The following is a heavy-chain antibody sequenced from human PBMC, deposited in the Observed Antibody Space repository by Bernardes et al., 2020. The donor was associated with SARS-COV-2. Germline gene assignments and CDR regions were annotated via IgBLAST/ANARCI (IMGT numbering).Heavy chain of an antibody. CDR2: IYTNGNT. CDR3: ARGGGGDPIFSRDYYGVDV. J-gene: IGHJ6*02. D-gene: IGHD2-21*02. CDR1: SGSISPYY. V-gene: IGHV4-59*01. Sequence: SETLSLTCSVSSGSISPYYLTWIRQPPGQGLEWIGYIYTNGNTHYNPSLRGRVTMSVDTSKNSFSLKVSSMTSADTAVYYCARGGGGDPIFSRDYYGVDVWGQGTTVTVSS.